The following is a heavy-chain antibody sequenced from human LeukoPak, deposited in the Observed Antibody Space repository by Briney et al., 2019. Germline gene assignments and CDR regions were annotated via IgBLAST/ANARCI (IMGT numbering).Heavy chain of an antibody. CDR3: AREGYSYGFLLDYYYYYYMDV. J-gene: IGHJ6*03. V-gene: IGHV7-4-1*02. CDR1: GCTFTSYA. D-gene: IGHD5-18*01. Sequence: ASVKVSCKASGCTFTSYAMNWVRQAPGQGLEWMGWINTNTGNPTYAQGFTGRFVFSLDTSVSTAYLQISSLKAEDTAVYYCAREGYSYGFLLDYYYYYYMDVWGKGTTVTISS. CDR2: INTNTGNP.